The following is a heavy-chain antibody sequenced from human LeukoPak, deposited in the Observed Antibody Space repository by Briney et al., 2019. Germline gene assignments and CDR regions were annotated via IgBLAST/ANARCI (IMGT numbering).Heavy chain of an antibody. CDR1: GGSISSGGYY. D-gene: IGHD2-15*01. V-gene: IGHV4-31*03. CDR2: IYYSGST. CDR3: ASGRRYCSGGSCYVRGLDY. J-gene: IGHJ4*02. Sequence: SETLSLTCTVSGGSISSGGYYWSWIRQHPGKGLEWIGYIYYSGSTYYNPSLKSRVTISVDTSKNQFSLKLSSVTAADAAVYYCASGRRYCSGGSCYVRGLDYWGQGTLVTVSS.